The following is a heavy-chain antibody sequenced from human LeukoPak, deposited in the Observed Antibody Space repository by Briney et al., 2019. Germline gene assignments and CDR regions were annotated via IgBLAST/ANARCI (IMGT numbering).Heavy chain of an antibody. D-gene: IGHD2-2*02. CDR2: IDHSGTT. J-gene: IGHJ6*03. CDR1: GGSFCGYY. CDR3: ATGRNGVVPAPILGVGPWYNYHYMDV. Sequence: SGTLSLTCVVYGGSFCGYYWSWIRQPAGKGLGWIGEIDHSGTTNYNPSLKSRVTMPVDTSKNQFSLIVSSVTAAHTAVYYCATGRNGVVPAPILGVGPWYNYHYMDVWGKGTTVTASS. V-gene: IGHV4-34*01.